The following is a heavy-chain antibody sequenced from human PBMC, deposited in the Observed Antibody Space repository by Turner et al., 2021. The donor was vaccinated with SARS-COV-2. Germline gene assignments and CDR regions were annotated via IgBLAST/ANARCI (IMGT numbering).Heavy chain of an antibody. CDR3: VREYCGGGICPGFYYFDF. J-gene: IGHJ4*02. D-gene: IGHD2-15*01. V-gene: IGHV3-13*01. Sequence: EVQLVESGGGLVQPGRSLRLSCAASGFTFDDYAMHWVRQAPGKGLEWVSAIGVIGDTYYSGSVKGRFTISRENARNSLYLQINSLRAEDTAVYYCVREYCGGGICPGFYYFDFWGQGTLVTVSS. CDR2: IGVIGDT. CDR1: GFTFDDYA.